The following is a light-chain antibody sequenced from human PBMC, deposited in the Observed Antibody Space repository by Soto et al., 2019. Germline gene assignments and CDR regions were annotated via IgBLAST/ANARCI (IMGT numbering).Light chain of an antibody. CDR3: QHYGTSPTWT. Sequence: DIVLTQSPGTLSLSPGERATLSCRASQSVSNSYLAWYQQKTGQAPRHLIYGASSRATGIPHRFSGDGSGTDFTLTISRLEPEDFVVYYCQHYGTSPTWTFGQGTKVEVQ. J-gene: IGKJ1*01. V-gene: IGKV3-20*01. CDR1: QSVSNSY. CDR2: GAS.